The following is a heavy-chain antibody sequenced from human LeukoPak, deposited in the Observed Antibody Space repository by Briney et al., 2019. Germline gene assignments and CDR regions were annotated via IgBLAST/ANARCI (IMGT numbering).Heavy chain of an antibody. V-gene: IGHV3-66*01. CDR3: ARDLGYYGSGKQNY. J-gene: IGHJ4*02. CDR1: GFTLSSNH. CDR2: ISSGGST. D-gene: IGHD3-10*01. Sequence: PGGSLRLSCAASGFTLSSNHMSWVRQAPGKGLEWGSVISSGGSTYYADSVKGRFTISRDNSKNTLYLQMNSLRAEDTAVYYCARDLGYYGSGKQNYWGQGTLVTVSS.